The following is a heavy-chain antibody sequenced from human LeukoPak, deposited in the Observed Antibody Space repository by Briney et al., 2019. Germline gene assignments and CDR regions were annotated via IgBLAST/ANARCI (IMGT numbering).Heavy chain of an antibody. J-gene: IGHJ3*02. V-gene: IGHV3-72*01. Sequence: GGSLRLSCVGSGLTLSDYYMDWVRQAPGKGLEWVGRTRNKANSYTTEYAASVKGRFTISRDGSKNSLYLQMNSLKTEDTAVYYCARGTGTWDAFDMWGQGTMVTVS. CDR1: GLTLSDYY. CDR2: TRNKANSYTT. D-gene: IGHD1-7*01. CDR3: ARGTGTWDAFDM.